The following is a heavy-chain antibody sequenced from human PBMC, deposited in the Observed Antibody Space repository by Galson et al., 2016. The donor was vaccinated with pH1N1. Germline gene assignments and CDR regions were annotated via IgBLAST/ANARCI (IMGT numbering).Heavy chain of an antibody. CDR3: ARVSGYNSGYIDS. V-gene: IGHV1-69*11. CDR1: GGPLNSHA. Sequence: SVKVSCKASGGPLNSHAISWVRQAPGQGLEWMGRIVGSVRSANYAQKFQGRVTITADEFMSTTYMELSSLRSDDTAVYYCARVSGYNSGYIDSWGQGTLVTVSS. CDR2: IVGSVRSA. J-gene: IGHJ4*02. D-gene: IGHD5-18*01.